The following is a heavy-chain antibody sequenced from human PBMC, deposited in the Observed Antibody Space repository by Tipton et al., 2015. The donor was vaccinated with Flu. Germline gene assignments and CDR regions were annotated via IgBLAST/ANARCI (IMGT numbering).Heavy chain of an antibody. V-gene: IGHV4-34*01. CDR3: ARGPFGVVRVIDY. CDR1: GGSFSGYY. J-gene: IGHJ4*02. D-gene: IGHD3-3*01. Sequence: TLSLTCAVYGGSFSGYYWSWIRQPPGKGLEWIGEINHSGSTNYNPSLKSRVTISVDTSKNQFSLKLSSVTAADTAVYYCARGPFGVVRVIDYWGQGTLVTVSS. CDR2: INHSGST.